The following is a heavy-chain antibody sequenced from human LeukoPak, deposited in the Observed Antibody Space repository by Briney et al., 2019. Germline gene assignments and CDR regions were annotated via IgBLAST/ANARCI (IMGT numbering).Heavy chain of an antibody. J-gene: IGHJ4*02. CDR1: GVIFNTYS. CDR3: ARDVRSAAGATDY. V-gene: IGHV3-21*01. Sequence: GGSLRLSCAASGVIFNTYSMNWVRQAPGKGLEWVSSISSSSNYIYYADSVRGRFSISRDNAKHSLYLQMSSLRAEDTAVYYCARDVRSAAGATDYWGQGTLVTVSS. CDR2: ISSSSNYI. D-gene: IGHD1-26*01.